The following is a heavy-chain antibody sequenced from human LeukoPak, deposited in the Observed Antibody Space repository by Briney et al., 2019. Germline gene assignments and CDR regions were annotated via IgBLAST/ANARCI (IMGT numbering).Heavy chain of an antibody. Sequence: HPGGSLRLSCEASGFTFSRYWMSWVRQAPGKGLEWVANIKQDGSEKYYVDSVKGRFTISRDNAKNALYLKMNSLRAEDTAVYYCARDYFDSSGYYDAFDIWGQGTMVTVSS. CDR2: IKQDGSEK. CDR1: GFTFSRYW. J-gene: IGHJ3*02. V-gene: IGHV3-7*04. CDR3: ARDYFDSSGYYDAFDI. D-gene: IGHD3-22*01.